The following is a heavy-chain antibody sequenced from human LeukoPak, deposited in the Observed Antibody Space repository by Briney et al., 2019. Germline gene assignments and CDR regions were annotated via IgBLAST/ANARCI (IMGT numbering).Heavy chain of an antibody. V-gene: IGHV1-2*02. D-gene: IGHD2-2*01. Sequence: GASVKVSCKASGYTFTGYYMHWVRQAPGQGLEWMGWINPNSGGTNYAQKFQGRVTMTRDTSISTAYMELSRLRSDDTAVYYCARSPDPSVPAGLYFDYWGQGTLVTVSS. J-gene: IGHJ4*02. CDR2: INPNSGGT. CDR1: GYTFTGYY. CDR3: ARSPDPSVPAGLYFDY.